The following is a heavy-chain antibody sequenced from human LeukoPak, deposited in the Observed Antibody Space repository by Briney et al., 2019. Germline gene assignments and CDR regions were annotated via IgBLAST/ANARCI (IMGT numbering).Heavy chain of an antibody. Sequence: GGSLRLSCAASGFTFSTYSMNWVRQAPGKGLEWVSYISSRSSTIYYVDSVKGRFTISRDNAKNSLYLQMNSLRAEDTAVCYCARDLDTYYGMDVWGQGTTVTVSS. CDR2: ISSRSSTI. CDR1: GFTFSTYS. V-gene: IGHV3-48*01. D-gene: IGHD5-18*01. J-gene: IGHJ6*02. CDR3: ARDLDTYYGMDV.